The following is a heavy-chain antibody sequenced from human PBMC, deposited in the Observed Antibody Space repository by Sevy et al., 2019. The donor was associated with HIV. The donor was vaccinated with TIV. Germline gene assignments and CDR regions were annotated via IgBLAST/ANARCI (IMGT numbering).Heavy chain of an antibody. J-gene: IGHJ4*02. V-gene: IGHV5-51*01. D-gene: IGHD3-22*01. CDR2: IYPDDSDT. CDR3: ARRFYDSTGYPQYFFDY. CDR1: GYRFSSYW. Sequence: GGSLRLSCRASGYRFSSYWIAWVRQVPGKGLEWMGIIYPDDSDTRYSPSLQGQVTISVDKSISTAYLQWSSLEASDTAMYFCARRFYDSTGYPQYFFDYWGQGTLVTVSS.